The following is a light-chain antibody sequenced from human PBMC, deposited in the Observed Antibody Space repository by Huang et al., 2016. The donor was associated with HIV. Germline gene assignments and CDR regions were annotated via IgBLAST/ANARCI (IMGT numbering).Light chain of an antibody. Sequence: EVVMTQSPATLSVSPRDIATLSCGASQSIGSNLAWYQHRLGQPPSLLIYGASTSATAIPARFSGSGSGTEFTLTISSLQSEDFAVYYCQQYNDWPRTFGQGTKVEIK. CDR3: QQYNDWPRT. CDR2: GAS. V-gene: IGKV3-15*01. CDR1: QSIGSN. J-gene: IGKJ1*01.